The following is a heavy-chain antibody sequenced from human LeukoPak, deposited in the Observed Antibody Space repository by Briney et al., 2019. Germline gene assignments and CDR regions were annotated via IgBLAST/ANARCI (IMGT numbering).Heavy chain of an antibody. CDR1: GGSFSAYY. D-gene: IGHD3-10*01. V-gene: IGHV4-34*01. CDR3: ARGYGSGLDDAFYI. J-gene: IGHJ3*02. CDR2: INHSGST. Sequence: SETLSLTCAVYGGSFSAYYLSWIRQPPGKGLEWIGEINHSGSTSYNPSLKSRVTILVDTSKNQFSLKLSSVTAADTAVYYCARGYGSGLDDAFYIWGQGTMVTVSS.